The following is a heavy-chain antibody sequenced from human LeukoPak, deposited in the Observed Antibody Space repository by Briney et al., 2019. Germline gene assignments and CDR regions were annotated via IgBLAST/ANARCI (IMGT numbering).Heavy chain of an antibody. D-gene: IGHD3-3*01. CDR3: ARSLRFLEWLSRTNNWFDP. CDR2: IYYSGST. J-gene: IGHJ5*02. Sequence: SETLSLTCTVSGVSISSSSYYWGWIRRPPGKGLEWIGSIYYSGSTYYNPSLKSRVTISVDTSKNQFSLKLNSVTAADTAVYYCARSLRFLEWLSRTNNWFDPWGQGTLVTVSS. V-gene: IGHV4-39*07. CDR1: GVSISSSSYY.